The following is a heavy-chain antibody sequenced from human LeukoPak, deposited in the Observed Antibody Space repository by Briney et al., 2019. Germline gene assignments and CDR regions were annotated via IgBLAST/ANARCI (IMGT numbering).Heavy chain of an antibody. Sequence: GGSLRLSCAASGLAFSAYKMHWVRQAPRKGLVWVSRISTDGDTTDYADFVQGRFTASTDNTKNTWSLEMNSLRAEDTAVYYCVVGGSPGYWGQGTLVTVSS. J-gene: IGHJ4*02. D-gene: IGHD2-15*01. CDR1: GLAFSAYK. CDR2: ISTDGDTT. CDR3: VVGGSPGY. V-gene: IGHV3-74*01.